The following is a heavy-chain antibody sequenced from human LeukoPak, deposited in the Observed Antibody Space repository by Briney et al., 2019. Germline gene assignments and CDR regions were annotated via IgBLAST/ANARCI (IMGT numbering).Heavy chain of an antibody. Sequence: SETLSLTCTVSGGSISSYYWSWIRQPAGKGLEWIGRIYTSGSTNYNPSLKSRVTMSVDTSKNQFSLKLSSVTAADTAVYYRAREDIVVVPAAIRSALWFGESTDAFDIWGQGTMVTVSS. CDR3: AREDIVVVPAAIRSALWFGESTDAFDI. D-gene: IGHD2-2*01. V-gene: IGHV4-4*07. CDR1: GGSISSYY. CDR2: IYTSGST. J-gene: IGHJ3*02.